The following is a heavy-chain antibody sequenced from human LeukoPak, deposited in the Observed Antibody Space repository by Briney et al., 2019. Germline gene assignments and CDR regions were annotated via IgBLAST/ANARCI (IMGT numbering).Heavy chain of an antibody. CDR3: AKDWIQFNRVFDCFDS. CDR1: GFPFETNA. D-gene: IGHD5-18*01. CDR2: IGNTET. V-gene: IGHV3-23*01. J-gene: IGHJ4*02. Sequence: GGSLRLSCATSGFPFETNAMSWVRQAPGKGLEWVATIGNTETFYADSVTGRFTIARDNSKNTVNLQMNRLRVEDTAIYYCAKDWIQFNRVFDCFDSWGQGTLVTVSS.